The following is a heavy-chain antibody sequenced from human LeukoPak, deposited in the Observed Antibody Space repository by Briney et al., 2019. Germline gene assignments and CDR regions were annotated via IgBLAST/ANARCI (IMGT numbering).Heavy chain of an antibody. V-gene: IGHV4-30-2*01. J-gene: IGHJ4*02. CDR3: ARVSPYYDGSGYYAN. Sequence: SETLSLTCAVSGGSISSGGYSWSWIRQPPGKGLEWIGYIYHSGSTYYNPSLKSRVTISVDRSKNQFSLKLSSVTAADTAVYYCARVSPYYDGSGYYANWGQGTLVIVSS. CDR1: GGSISSGGYS. D-gene: IGHD3-22*01. CDR2: IYHSGST.